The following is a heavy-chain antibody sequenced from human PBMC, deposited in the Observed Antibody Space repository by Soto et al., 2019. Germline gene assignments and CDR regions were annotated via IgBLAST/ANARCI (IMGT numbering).Heavy chain of an antibody. CDR1: GFTFSSYA. V-gene: IGHV3-23*01. CDR2: ISGSGGST. Sequence: EVQLLESGGGLVQPGGSLRLSCAASGFTFSSYAMSWVRQAPGKGLEWVSAISGSGGSTYYADSVKGRFTISRDNSKNTLYLQMNSLRAEDTAVYYCAKVGRSRAAAGKVVSYYYYGMDVWGQGTTVTVSS. J-gene: IGHJ6*02. D-gene: IGHD6-13*01. CDR3: AKVGRSRAAAGKVVSYYYYGMDV.